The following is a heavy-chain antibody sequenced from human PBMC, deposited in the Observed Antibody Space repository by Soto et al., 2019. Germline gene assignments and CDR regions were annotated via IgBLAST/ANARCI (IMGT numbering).Heavy chain of an antibody. CDR2: IYYSGST. CDR3: ARERHSGNYGMDV. CDR1: GGSISSYY. J-gene: IGHJ6*02. D-gene: IGHD6-19*01. V-gene: IGHV4-59*01. Sequence: SETLSLTCTVSGGSISSYYWSWIRQPPGKGLEWIGYIYYSGSTNYNPSLKSRVTISVDTSKNQVSLNLNSVTAADTAVYYCARERHSGNYGMDVWGLGTTVTVSS.